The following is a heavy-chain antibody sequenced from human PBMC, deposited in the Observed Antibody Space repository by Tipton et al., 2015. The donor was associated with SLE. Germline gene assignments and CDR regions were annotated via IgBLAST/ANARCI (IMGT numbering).Heavy chain of an antibody. CDR3: ARGWAEWYFDL. V-gene: IGHV4-59*01. CDR2: IYYSGST. D-gene: IGHD1-26*01. J-gene: IGHJ2*01. CDR1: GGSFSGYY. Sequence: TLSLTCAVYGGSFSGYYWSWIRQPPGKGLEWIGYIYYSGSTNYNPSLKSRVTISVDTSKNQFSLKLSSVTAADTAVYYCARGWAEWYFDLWGRGTLVTVSS.